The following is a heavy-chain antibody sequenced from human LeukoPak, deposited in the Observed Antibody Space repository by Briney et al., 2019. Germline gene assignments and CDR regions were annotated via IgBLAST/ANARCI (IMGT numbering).Heavy chain of an antibody. CDR1: GDSISSYY. J-gene: IGHJ4*02. CDR2: IYYNGTT. V-gene: IGHV4-59*08. CDR3: VTRRPSMAFGY. Sequence: SETLSLTCSVSGDSISSYYWSWIRQPPGKGLEWIGYIYYNGTTNYNPSLKSRVTISVDTSKNQFSLKLSSVTAADTAVYYCVTRRPSMAFGYWGQGTLVTVSS. D-gene: IGHD2/OR15-2a*01.